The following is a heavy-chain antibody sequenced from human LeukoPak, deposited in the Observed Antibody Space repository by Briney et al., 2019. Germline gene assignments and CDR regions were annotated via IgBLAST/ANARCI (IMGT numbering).Heavy chain of an antibody. J-gene: IGHJ4*02. CDR3: TTLTVASGFDY. V-gene: IGHV3-48*03. CDR1: EFAFSVYE. Sequence: PGGSLRLSCAASEFAFSVYEMYWVRQAPGKGLEWVSYISSSGGTRYYADSVKGRFTISRDNAKNSLYLQMNSLRAEDTAVYYCTTLTVASGFDYWGQGALVTVSS. CDR2: ISSSGGTR. D-gene: IGHD5-12*01.